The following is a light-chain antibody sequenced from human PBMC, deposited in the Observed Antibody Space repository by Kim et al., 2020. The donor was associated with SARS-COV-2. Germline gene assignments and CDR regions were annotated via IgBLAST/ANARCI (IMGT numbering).Light chain of an antibody. CDR1: QSVNNSY. CDR2: DAS. CDR3: QQYGDSPYT. V-gene: IGKV3-20*01. Sequence: LSAGERVTLSCRASQSVNNSYLAWHQQKPGQAPRLLIYDASSRATGIPDRFSGSGSGTDFTLTISRLEPEDFAVYYCQQYGDSPYTFGQGTKLEIK. J-gene: IGKJ2*01.